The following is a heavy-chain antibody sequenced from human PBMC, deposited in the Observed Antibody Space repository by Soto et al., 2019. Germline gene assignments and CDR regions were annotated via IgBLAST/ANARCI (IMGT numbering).Heavy chain of an antibody. D-gene: IGHD2-21*01. CDR2: NSSSSSTI. V-gene: IGHV3-48*02. J-gene: IGHJ4*02. CDR3: TGDASTEISILY. CDR1: GFTSRTET. Sequence: RDCRTASGFTSRTETNLVVRLPPGKQQEWVSYNSSSSSTIYYADSVKGRFTISRDNAKNSLYLQMNSRKHEDTAVYYRTGDASTEISILYWGEG.